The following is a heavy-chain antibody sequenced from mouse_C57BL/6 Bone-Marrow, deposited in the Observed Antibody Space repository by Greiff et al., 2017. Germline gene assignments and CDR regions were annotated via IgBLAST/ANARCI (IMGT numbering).Heavy chain of an antibody. V-gene: IGHV1-54*01. CDR2: INPGSGGT. D-gene: IGHD1-1*01. CDR3: ATPNYYGSSYRYFDV. Sequence: VQLQQSGAELVRPGTSVKVSCKASGYAFTNYLIEWVKQRPGQGLEWIGVINPGSGGTNYNEKFKGKATLTADKSSSTAYMQLSSLTSEDSAVYFCATPNYYGSSYRYFDVWGTGTTVTVSS. CDR1: GYAFTNYL. J-gene: IGHJ1*03.